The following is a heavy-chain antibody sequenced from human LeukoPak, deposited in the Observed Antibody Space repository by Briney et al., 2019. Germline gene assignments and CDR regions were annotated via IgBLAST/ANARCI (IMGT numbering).Heavy chain of an antibody. J-gene: IGHJ3*02. Sequence: GGSLRLSCAASGFTFSHFWIHWVRQAPGKGLVWVSRINSDGSDTIYADSVKGRFTSSRDNAKNILYLQMNNLRAEDTAVYYCARMTTVTTEGIWDQGTMVTVSS. CDR3: ARMTTVTTEGI. D-gene: IGHD4-17*01. V-gene: IGHV3-74*01. CDR2: INSDGSDT. CDR1: GFTFSHFW.